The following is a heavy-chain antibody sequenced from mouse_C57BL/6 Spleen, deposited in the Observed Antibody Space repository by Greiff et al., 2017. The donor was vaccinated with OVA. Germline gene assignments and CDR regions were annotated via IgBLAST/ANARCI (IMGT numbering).Heavy chain of an antibody. D-gene: IGHD2-1*01. CDR1: GFSFNTYA. V-gene: IGHV10-1*01. Sequence: EVKLVESGGGLVQPKGSLKLSCAASGFSFNTYAMNWVRQAPGKGLEWVARIRSKSNNYATYYADSVKDRFTISRDDSESMLYLQMNNLKTEDTARYYCVAYGNCDYAMDYWGQGTSVTVSS. CDR3: VAYGNCDYAMDY. CDR2: IRSKSNNYAT. J-gene: IGHJ4*01.